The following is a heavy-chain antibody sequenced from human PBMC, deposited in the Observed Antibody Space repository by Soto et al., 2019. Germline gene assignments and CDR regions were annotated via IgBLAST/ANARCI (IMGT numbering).Heavy chain of an antibody. D-gene: IGHD2-21*01. J-gene: IGHJ6*02. CDR2: ISGSGGST. Sequence: EVQLLESGGGLVQPGGSLRLSCAASGFTFSSYAMSWVRQAPGKGLEWVSAISGSGGSTYYADSVKGRFTISRDNSKNTLFLQMLSLRADDTAIYYCAKHRGGAPYYFGMDVWGHGTTVTVSS. CDR3: AKHRGGAPYYFGMDV. CDR1: GFTFSSYA. V-gene: IGHV3-23*01.